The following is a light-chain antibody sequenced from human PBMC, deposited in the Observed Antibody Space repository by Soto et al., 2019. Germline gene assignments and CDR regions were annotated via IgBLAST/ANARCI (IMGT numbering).Light chain of an antibody. CDR2: GAS. CDR3: QQRSNWPAN. Sequence: EIVLTQSPATLSLSPGERATLSCRASQTVTTYLAWYQQKPGQPPRLLIYGASNRATVIPARFSGSGSGTDFTLTISNPEPEDCAVYYCQQRSNWPANVGQGKRLEIK. V-gene: IGKV3-11*01. CDR1: QTVTTY. J-gene: IGKJ5*01.